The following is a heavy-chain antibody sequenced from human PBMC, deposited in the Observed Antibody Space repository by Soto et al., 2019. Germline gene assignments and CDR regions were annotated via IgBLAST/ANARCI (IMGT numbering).Heavy chain of an antibody. CDR3: ARQEYWNPSINWFGP. CDR1: GFIFTSSW. D-gene: IGHD1-1*01. J-gene: IGHJ5*02. V-gene: IGHV5-51*01. CDR2: IYPGDSET. Sequence: GESLKISCKGSGFIFTSSWIAWVRQLPGKGLEWMGMIYPGDSETTYSPSFQGQVTISADKSISTVYLQWRSLRTSDSAMYYCARQEYWNPSINWFGPWGQGTLVTVSS.